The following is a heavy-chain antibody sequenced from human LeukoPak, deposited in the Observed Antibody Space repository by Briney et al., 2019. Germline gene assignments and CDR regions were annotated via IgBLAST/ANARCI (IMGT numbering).Heavy chain of an antibody. CDR3: ARTQNGYDSSGYYYVDAFDI. CDR2: IYYSGST. D-gene: IGHD3-22*01. V-gene: IGHV4-59*08. J-gene: IGHJ3*02. Sequence: SETLSLTCTVSGGSISSYYWSWIRQPPGKGLEWIGYIYYSGSTNYNPSLKSRVTISVDTSKNQFSLKLSSVTAADTAVYYCARTQNGYDSSGYYYVDAFDIWGQGTMVTVSS. CDR1: GGSISSYY.